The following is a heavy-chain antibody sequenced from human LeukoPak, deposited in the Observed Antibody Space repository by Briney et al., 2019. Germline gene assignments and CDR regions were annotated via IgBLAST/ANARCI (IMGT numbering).Heavy chain of an antibody. CDR1: GFTFRSYG. V-gene: IGHV3-30*03. CDR3: ARSRRRELLGTYFDY. CDR2: ISYDGKNK. D-gene: IGHD1-26*01. Sequence: PGRSLRLSCAASGFTFRSYGMHWVRLAPGKGLEWVAVISYDGKNKKYADSVQGRFTISRDNSKNTLYVQMNSLRAEDTAIYYCARSRRRELLGTYFDYWGQGTLVTVSS. J-gene: IGHJ4*02.